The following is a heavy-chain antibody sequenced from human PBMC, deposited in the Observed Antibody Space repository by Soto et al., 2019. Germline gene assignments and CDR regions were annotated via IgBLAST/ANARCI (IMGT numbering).Heavy chain of an antibody. D-gene: IGHD2-2*01. CDR1: GFTFSSYA. V-gene: IGHV3-23*01. Sequence: PGGSLRLSCAASGFTFSSYAMSWVRQAPGKGLEWVSAISGSGGSTYYADSVKGRFTISRDNSKNTLYLQMNSLRAEDAAVYYCAKLLIVVVPAALDYWGQGTLVTVSS. CDR2: ISGSGGST. J-gene: IGHJ4*02. CDR3: AKLLIVVVPAALDY.